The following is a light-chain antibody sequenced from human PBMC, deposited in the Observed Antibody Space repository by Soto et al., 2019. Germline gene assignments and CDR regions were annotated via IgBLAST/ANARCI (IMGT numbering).Light chain of an antibody. CDR3: QQYGSSGT. Sequence: EIVLTQSPGTLSLSPGERASLSCRASQSVSSDLAWYQQKPGQAPRLLIYGASTRVTGIPDRFSGSGSGTDFTLTISRLEPEDFAVYYCQQYGSSGTFGQGTKVDIK. J-gene: IGKJ1*01. V-gene: IGKV3-20*01. CDR1: QSVSSD. CDR2: GAS.